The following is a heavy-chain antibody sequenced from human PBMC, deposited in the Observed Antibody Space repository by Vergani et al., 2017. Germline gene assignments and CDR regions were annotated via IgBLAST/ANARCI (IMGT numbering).Heavy chain of an antibody. D-gene: IGHD3-22*01. CDR3: TRGPTYYYDSSGYYSAGDY. J-gene: IGHJ4*02. Sequence: VQLVESGGGLVQPGRSLRLSCTASGFTFGDYAMSWVRQAPGKGLEWVGFIRSKAYGGTTEYAASVKGRFTISRDDSKSIAYLQMNSLKTEDTAVYYCTRGPTYYYDSSGYYSAGDYWGQGTLVTVSS. V-gene: IGHV3-49*04. CDR2: IRSKAYGGTT. CDR1: GFTFGDYA.